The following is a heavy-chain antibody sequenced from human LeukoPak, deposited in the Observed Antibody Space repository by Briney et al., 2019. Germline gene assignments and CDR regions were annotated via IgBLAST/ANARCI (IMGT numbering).Heavy chain of an antibody. Sequence: SETLSLTCTVSGDSINSINYYWGWIRQPPGGGLEWIASTSSGGHTFYNPSLKSRVTISIDTSKNQFSLKLASVTAADTAIYYCARDQRSLYDFWGQGSLVTVSS. J-gene: IGHJ4*02. V-gene: IGHV4-39*07. CDR1: GDSINSINYY. D-gene: IGHD1-26*01. CDR3: ARDQRSLYDF. CDR2: TSSGGHT.